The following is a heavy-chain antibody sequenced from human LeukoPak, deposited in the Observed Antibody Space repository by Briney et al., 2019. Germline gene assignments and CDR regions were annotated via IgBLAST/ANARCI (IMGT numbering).Heavy chain of an antibody. J-gene: IGHJ5*02. CDR2: IYTSGST. D-gene: IGHD4-17*01. CDR3: ARLNYGDYLGDWFDP. Sequence: LETLSLTCTVSGGSISSYYWSWIRQPPGKGLEWIGYIYTSGSTNYNPSLKSRVTISVDTSKNQFSLKLSSVTAADTAVYYCARLNYGDYLGDWFDPWGQGTLVTVSS. V-gene: IGHV4-4*09. CDR1: GGSISSYY.